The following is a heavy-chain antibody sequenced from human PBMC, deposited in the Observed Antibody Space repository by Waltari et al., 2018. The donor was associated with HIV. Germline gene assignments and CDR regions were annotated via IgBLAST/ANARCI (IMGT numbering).Heavy chain of an antibody. CDR1: GGPISSGGYP. V-gene: IGHV4-30-2*01. Sequence: QLQLQESGSGLVKPSQTLSLTCAVSGGPISSGGYPWSWIRQPPGQGLEWIGYIYHSGSTYYNPSLKSRVTISVDRSKNQFSLKLSSVTAADTAVYYCARGRYYDSSGYYYYYFDYWGQGTLVTVSS. D-gene: IGHD3-22*01. CDR2: IYHSGST. CDR3: ARGRYYDSSGYYYYYFDY. J-gene: IGHJ4*02.